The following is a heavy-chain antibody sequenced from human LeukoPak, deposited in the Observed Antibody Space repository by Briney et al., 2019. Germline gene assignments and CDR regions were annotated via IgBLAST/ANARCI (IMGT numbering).Heavy chain of an antibody. J-gene: IGHJ6*03. D-gene: IGHD2-2*01. CDR1: GGSISSSNW. Sequence: PSGTLSLTCAVSGGSISSSNWWSWVRQPPGKGLEWIGEINHSGSTNYNPSLKSRVTISVDTSKNQFSLKLSSVTAADTAVYYCARVRYQLLFYYYYMDVWGKGTTVTVSS. CDR2: INHSGST. CDR3: ARVRYQLLFYYYYMDV. V-gene: IGHV4-4*02.